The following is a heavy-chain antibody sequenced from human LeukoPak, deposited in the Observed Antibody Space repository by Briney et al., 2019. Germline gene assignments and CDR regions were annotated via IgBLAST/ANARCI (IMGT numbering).Heavy chain of an antibody. CDR2: ISGSGAST. Sequence: TGGSLRLSCVASGFTFSSYALNWVRQTPGKGLEWVSTISGSGASTYYADAVRGRFTISRDNSRNTLQLQMNSLRAEDTAVYYCARGETSSYDYWGQGTLVTVSS. J-gene: IGHJ4*02. D-gene: IGHD2-2*01. V-gene: IGHV3-23*01. CDR3: ARGETSSYDY. CDR1: GFTFSSYA.